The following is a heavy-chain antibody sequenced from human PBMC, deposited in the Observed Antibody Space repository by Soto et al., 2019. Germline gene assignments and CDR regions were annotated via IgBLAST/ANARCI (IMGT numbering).Heavy chain of an antibody. V-gene: IGHV3-23*01. Sequence: EVQLLESGGGLVQPGGSLRLSCAASGFTFNNYAMTWVRQAPGKGLEWVSAISGGGDTTSYADSVKGRFTVSRDCSKNTLYLRMSSLRAEDTALYYCAKGRGGSGSLTPRVDFCGQGTLVTVSS. CDR3: AKGRGGSGSLTPRVDF. J-gene: IGHJ4*02. CDR2: ISGGGDTT. D-gene: IGHD3-10*01. CDR1: GFTFNNYA.